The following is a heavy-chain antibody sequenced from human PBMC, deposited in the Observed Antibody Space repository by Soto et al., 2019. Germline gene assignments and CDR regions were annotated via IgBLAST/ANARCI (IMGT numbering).Heavy chain of an antibody. CDR2: IYYSGST. CDR3: ARGGRGNSPSPPFDI. D-gene: IGHD4-4*01. CDR1: GGSVSSGSYY. J-gene: IGHJ3*02. Sequence: PSETLSLTFTVSGGSVSSGSYYWSWIRQPPGKGLEWIGYIYYSGSTNYNPSLKSRVTISVDTSKNQFSLKLSSVTAADTAVYYCARGGRGNSPSPPFDIWGQGTMVTVSS. V-gene: IGHV4-61*01.